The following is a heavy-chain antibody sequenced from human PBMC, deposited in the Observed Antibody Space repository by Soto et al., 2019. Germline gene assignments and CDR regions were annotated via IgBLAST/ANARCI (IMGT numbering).Heavy chain of an antibody. D-gene: IGHD2-2*01. CDR3: ASGDQLLLTSPSYFDY. J-gene: IGHJ4*02. CDR2: IIPIFGTA. CDR1: GGTFSSYA. V-gene: IGHV1-69*13. Sequence: SVKVSCKASGGTFSSYAISWVRQAPGQGLEWMGGIIPIFGTANYAQKFQGRVTITADESTSTAYMELSSLRSEDTAVYYCASGDQLLLTSPSYFDYWGQGTLVTVSS.